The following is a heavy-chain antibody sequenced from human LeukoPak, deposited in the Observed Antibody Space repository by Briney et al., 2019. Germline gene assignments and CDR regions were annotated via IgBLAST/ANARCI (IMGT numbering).Heavy chain of an antibody. CDR1: GLTFSNYW. Sequence: PGGSLRLSCVASGLTFSNYWMHWVRQVPGKGLVWLSRINSDGSYTSYLDSVKGRFTISRDNAKNTLHLQMNSLRAEDTAMYYCASQIVVVVAATGTTRSNDYWGQGTLVTVSS. D-gene: IGHD2-15*01. J-gene: IGHJ4*02. CDR3: ASQIVVVVAATGTTRSNDY. CDR2: INSDGSYT. V-gene: IGHV3-74*01.